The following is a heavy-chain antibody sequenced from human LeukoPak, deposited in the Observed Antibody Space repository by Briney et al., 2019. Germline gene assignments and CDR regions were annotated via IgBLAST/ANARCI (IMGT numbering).Heavy chain of an antibody. D-gene: IGHD6-6*01. V-gene: IGHV4-59*08. J-gene: IGHJ4*02. CDR1: GDSISSYY. Sequence: SETLSLTCTVSGDSISSYYWSWIRQPPGKGLEYIGHVYYSGSTDYNPSLRSRLTISVDNSMNQFSLKLSSVTAADTAVYYCARRTYGSSLSDYWGQGTLVTVSS. CDR2: VYYSGST. CDR3: ARRTYGSSLSDY.